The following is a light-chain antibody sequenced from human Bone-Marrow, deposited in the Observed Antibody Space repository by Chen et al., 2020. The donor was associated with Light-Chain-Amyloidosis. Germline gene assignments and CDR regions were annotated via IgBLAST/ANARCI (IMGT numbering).Light chain of an antibody. V-gene: IGLV1-44*01. Sequence: QSVLTQPPSASGTPGRRVTISCSGSRSNIGTYTVNWYQQLPGTAPRLLIYSNNQRPSGVPDRVSGSKSGTSASLAISWLQSEDEADYFCAAWDDSLDEVVFGGGTKLTVL. CDR1: RSNIGTYT. CDR2: SNN. CDR3: AAWDDSLDEVV. J-gene: IGLJ2*01.